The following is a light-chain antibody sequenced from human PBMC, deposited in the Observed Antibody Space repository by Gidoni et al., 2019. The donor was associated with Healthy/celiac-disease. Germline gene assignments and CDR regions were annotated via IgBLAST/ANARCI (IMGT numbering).Light chain of an antibody. V-gene: IGLV3-25*03. J-gene: IGLJ2*01. Sequence: SHELSHPPLVSVSPGQTARITCFGDALPKQYAYWYQQKPGQAPVLVIYKDSERPSGIPGRFSGSSSGTTVTLTISGVQAEDEADYYCQSADSSGTVVFGGGTKLTVL. CDR3: QSADSSGTVV. CDR1: ALPKQY. CDR2: KDS.